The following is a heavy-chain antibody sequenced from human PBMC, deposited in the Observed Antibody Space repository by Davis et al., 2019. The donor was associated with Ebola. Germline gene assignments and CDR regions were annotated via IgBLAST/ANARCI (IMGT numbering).Heavy chain of an antibody. CDR2: IYSGGGT. J-gene: IGHJ4*02. V-gene: IGHV3-53*01. CDR3: LGGYLNYG. CDR1: GFAVSNNY. D-gene: IGHD1-7*01. Sequence: GESLKISCAVSGFAVSNNYMTWVRQAPGKGLEWVSLIYSGGGTYYVDSVKGRFTISRDNSKNTLYLQMNSLRVEDTAMYYCLGGYLNYGRGQGTLVTVSS.